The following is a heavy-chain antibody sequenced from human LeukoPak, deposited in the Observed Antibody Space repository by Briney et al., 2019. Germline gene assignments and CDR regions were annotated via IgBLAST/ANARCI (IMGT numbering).Heavy chain of an antibody. Sequence: SETLSPTCTVSGGSISSGDYYWSWIRQPPGKGLEWIGYIYYSGSTYYNPSLKSRVTISVDTSKNQFSLKLSSVTAADTAMYYCAPMVRGVIIYWGQGTLVTVSS. CDR3: APMVRGVIIY. CDR1: GGSISSGDYY. CDR2: IYYSGST. J-gene: IGHJ4*02. V-gene: IGHV4-30-4*01. D-gene: IGHD3-10*01.